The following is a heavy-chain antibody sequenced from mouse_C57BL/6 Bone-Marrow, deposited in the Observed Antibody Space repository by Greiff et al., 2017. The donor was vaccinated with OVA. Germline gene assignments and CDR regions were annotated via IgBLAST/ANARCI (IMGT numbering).Heavy chain of an antibody. CDR3: TRDRITTVVAPFAY. CDR1: GFTFSSYA. J-gene: IGHJ3*01. Sequence: EVMLVESGEGLVKPGGSLKLSCAASGFTFSSYAMSWVRQTPEKRLEWVAYISSGGDYIYYADTVKGRFTISRDNARNTLYLQMSSLKSEDTAMYYCTRDRITTVVAPFAYWGQGTLVTVSA. CDR2: ISSGGDYI. D-gene: IGHD1-1*01. V-gene: IGHV5-9-1*02.